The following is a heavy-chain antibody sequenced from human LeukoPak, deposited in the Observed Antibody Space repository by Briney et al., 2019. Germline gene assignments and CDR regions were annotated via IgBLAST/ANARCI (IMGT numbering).Heavy chain of an antibody. CDR2: IIPILGIA. CDR1: GGTFSSYA. D-gene: IGHD2-2*02. CDR3: AGRKGYCSSTSCYIDAAGGSGYYYYMDV. V-gene: IGHV1-69*04. Sequence: SVKVSCKASGGTFSSYAISWVRQAPGQGLEWMGRIIPILGIANYAQKFQGRVTITADKSTSTAYMELSSLRSEDTAVYYCAGRKGYCSSTSCYIDAAGGSGYYYYMDVWGKGTTVTVSS. J-gene: IGHJ6*03.